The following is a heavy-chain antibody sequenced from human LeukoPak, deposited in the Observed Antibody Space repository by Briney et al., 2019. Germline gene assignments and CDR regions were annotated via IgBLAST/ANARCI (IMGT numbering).Heavy chain of an antibody. Sequence: GGSLRLSCAASGFTFSSYWMSWVRQAPGKGLEWVANIKQDGREKYYVDSVKGRFTISRDNAKNSLYLQMNSLRAEDTAVYYCARVGPPRSYSSSWYGANPFDYWGQGTLVTVSS. CDR1: GFTFSSYW. CDR3: ARVGPPRSYSSSWYGANPFDY. J-gene: IGHJ4*02. V-gene: IGHV3-7*01. D-gene: IGHD6-13*01. CDR2: IKQDGREK.